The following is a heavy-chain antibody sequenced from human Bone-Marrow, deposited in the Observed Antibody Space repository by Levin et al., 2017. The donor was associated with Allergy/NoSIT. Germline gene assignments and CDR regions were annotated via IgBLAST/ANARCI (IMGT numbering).Heavy chain of an antibody. D-gene: IGHD1-1*01. CDR2: ISGSGGVT. Sequence: ASVKVSCATSGFGFSRFAMNWVRQAPGGGLEWVSAISGSGGVTYYADSVRGRFTISSDSSTTTVHLDMRNLRADDTAVYYCAKTTTRPAYYFDHWGPGTLVTVSS. CDR3: AKTTTRPAYYFDH. CDR1: GFGFSRFA. V-gene: IGHV3-23*01. J-gene: IGHJ4*02.